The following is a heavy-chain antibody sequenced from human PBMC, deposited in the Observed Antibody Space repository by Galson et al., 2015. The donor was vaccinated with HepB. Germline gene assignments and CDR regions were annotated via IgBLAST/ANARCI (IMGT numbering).Heavy chain of an antibody. CDR3: AKGDGDYPESFDF. V-gene: IGHV1-8*01. J-gene: IGHJ3*01. Sequence: SVKVSCKASGYSFTSYDIHWVRQVTGQGLEWMGWMSPKSGDTGYVQKFQGRVTMSRDTSMRTAFMEMRSLTTEDTAVYYCAKGDGDYPESFDFWGQGTMVIVSS. CDR1: GYSFTSYD. CDR2: MSPKSGDT. D-gene: IGHD4-17*01.